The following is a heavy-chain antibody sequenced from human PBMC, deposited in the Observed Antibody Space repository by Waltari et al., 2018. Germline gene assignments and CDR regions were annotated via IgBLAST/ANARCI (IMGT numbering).Heavy chain of an antibody. CDR2: IKQDGSEK. CDR1: GFTFSSYW. Sequence: EVQLVESGGGLVQPGGSLRISCAAAGFTFSSYWMCWVRQVAGKGLEWVANIKQDGSEKYYVDSVKGRFTISRDNAKNSLYLQMNSLRAEDTAVYYCARDKGGSGVNWFDPWGQGTLVTVSS. CDR3: ARDKGGSGVNWFDP. V-gene: IGHV3-7*01. J-gene: IGHJ5*02. D-gene: IGHD3-10*01.